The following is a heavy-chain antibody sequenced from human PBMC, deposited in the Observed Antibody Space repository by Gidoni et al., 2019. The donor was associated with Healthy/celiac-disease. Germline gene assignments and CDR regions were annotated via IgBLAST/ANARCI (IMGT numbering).Heavy chain of an antibody. CDR3: AREKLVAGDYYYGMDV. CDR2: IWYDGSNK. CDR1: GFTFSRYG. D-gene: IGHD3-3*02. J-gene: IGHJ6*02. V-gene: IGHV3-33*01. Sequence: QVQMVESGGGVVQPGRSLRLACAASGFTFSRYGMHWVRQAPGKGLEWVAVIWYDGSNKYYADSVKGRFTISRDNSKNTLYLQMNSLRAEDTAVYYCAREKLVAGDYYYGMDVWGQGTTVTVSS.